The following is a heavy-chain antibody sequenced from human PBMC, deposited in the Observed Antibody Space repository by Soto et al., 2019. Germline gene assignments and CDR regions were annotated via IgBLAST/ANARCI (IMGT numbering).Heavy chain of an antibody. D-gene: IGHD3-9*01. V-gene: IGHV3-23*01. CDR2: ISGSGGST. CDR3: AKDPPILIHLGGPYYFDY. Sequence: GGSLRLSCAASGFTFSSYAMSWVRQAPGKGLEWVSAISGSGGSTYYADSVKGRFTISRDNSKNTLYLQMNSLRAEDTAVYYCAKDPPILIHLGGPYYFDYWGQGTLVTVSS. CDR1: GFTFSSYA. J-gene: IGHJ4*02.